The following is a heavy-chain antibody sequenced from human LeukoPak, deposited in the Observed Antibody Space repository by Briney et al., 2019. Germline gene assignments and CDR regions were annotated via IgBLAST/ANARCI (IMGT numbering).Heavy chain of an antibody. CDR2: IYYSGST. V-gene: IGHV4-59*12. J-gene: IGHJ4*02. Sequence: SETLSLTCTVSGGSISSYYWSWIRQPPGKGLEWIGYIYYSGSTNYNPSLKSRVTISVDTSKNQFSLKLSSVTAADTAVYYCAREVAYYDFWSGLDYWGQGTLVTVSS. CDR1: GGSISSYY. D-gene: IGHD3-3*01. CDR3: AREVAYYDFWSGLDY.